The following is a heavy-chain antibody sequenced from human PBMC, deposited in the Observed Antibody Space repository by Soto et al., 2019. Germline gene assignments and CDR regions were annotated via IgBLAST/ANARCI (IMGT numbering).Heavy chain of an antibody. V-gene: IGHV1-69*12. Sequence: QVQLVQSGAEVKKPGSSVKVSCKASGGTLSSYAISGVRQAPGQGLEWMGGIIPIFGTANYAQKFQGRVTITADESTSSVYMELSSLRSEDTAVYYCARRDYYYGMDVWGQGTTVTVSS. CDR3: ARRDYYYGMDV. CDR1: GGTLSSYA. CDR2: IIPIFGTA. J-gene: IGHJ6*02.